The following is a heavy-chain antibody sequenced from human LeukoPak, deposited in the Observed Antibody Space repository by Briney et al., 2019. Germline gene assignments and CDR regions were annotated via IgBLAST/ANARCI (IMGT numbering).Heavy chain of an antibody. CDR3: ARDPGYSSSWHLDY. Sequence: GGSLRLSCAASGFTFSSYAMHWVRQAPGKGLEWVAVISYDGSNKYYADSVKGRFTISRDNSKNTQYLQMNSLRAEDTAVYYCARDPGYSSSWHLDYWGQGTLVTVSS. CDR1: GFTFSSYA. V-gene: IGHV3-30-3*01. D-gene: IGHD6-13*01. J-gene: IGHJ4*02. CDR2: ISYDGSNK.